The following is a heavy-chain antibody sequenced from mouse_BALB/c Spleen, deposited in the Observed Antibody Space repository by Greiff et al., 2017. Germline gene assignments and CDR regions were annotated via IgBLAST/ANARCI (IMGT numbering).Heavy chain of an antibody. Sequence: EVQRVESGGDLVKPGGSLKLSCAASGFTFSSFGMHWVRQAPEKGLEWVAYISSGSSTIYYADTVKGRFTISRDNPKNTLFLQMNSLRSEDTAMYYCARSYYYGSSPYYAMDYWGQGTSVTVSS. V-gene: IGHV5-17*02. D-gene: IGHD1-1*01. CDR3: ARSYYYGSSPYYAMDY. CDR1: GFTFSSFG. CDR2: ISSGSSTI. J-gene: IGHJ4*01.